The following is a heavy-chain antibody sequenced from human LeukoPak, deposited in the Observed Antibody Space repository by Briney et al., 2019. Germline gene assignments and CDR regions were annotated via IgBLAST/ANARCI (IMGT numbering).Heavy chain of an antibody. CDR2: IRYDGSDK. J-gene: IGHJ6*03. D-gene: IGHD2-2*01. Sequence: PGGSLRLSCAASGFTFSSYGMHWVRQAPGKGLEWVAFIRYDGSDKYYADSVKGRLTISRDNSKNTLYLQMNSLRPEDTAVYYCAKGSYYCTSSSCPQYYYYMDVWGEGTTVTVSS. CDR1: GFTFSSYG. V-gene: IGHV3-30*02. CDR3: AKGSYYCTSSSCPQYYYYMDV.